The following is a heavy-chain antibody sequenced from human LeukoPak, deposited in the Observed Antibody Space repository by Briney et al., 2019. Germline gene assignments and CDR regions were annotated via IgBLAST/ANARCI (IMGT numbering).Heavy chain of an antibody. Sequence: GGSLRLSCAASGFTFSNYGMHWVRQAPGKGLEWVAFIRYDGSNKYYADSVKGRFTISRDNFKNTLYLQMNSLRAEDTALYYCAKDRGLWFGELSYWGQGTLVTVSS. V-gene: IGHV3-30*02. J-gene: IGHJ4*02. CDR3: AKDRGLWFGELSY. CDR2: IRYDGSNK. CDR1: GFTFSNYG. D-gene: IGHD3-10*01.